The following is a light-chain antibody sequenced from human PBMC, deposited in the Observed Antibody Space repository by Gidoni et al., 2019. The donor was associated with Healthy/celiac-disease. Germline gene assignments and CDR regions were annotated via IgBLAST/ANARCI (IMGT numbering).Light chain of an antibody. Sequence: QSALTQPASVSGSPGQSITISCTGTSSDVGGYNYVSWYQQHPGKAPKLMIYEVSNRPPGVSNRFSGSKSGNTASLTISGLQAEDEADYYCSSYTSSSTPGVVFGGGTKLTVL. CDR1: SSDVGGYNY. V-gene: IGLV2-14*01. CDR3: SSYTSSSTPGVV. CDR2: EVS. J-gene: IGLJ2*01.